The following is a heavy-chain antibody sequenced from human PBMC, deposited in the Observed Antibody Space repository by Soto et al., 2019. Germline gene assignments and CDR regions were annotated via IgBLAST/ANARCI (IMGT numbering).Heavy chain of an antibody. CDR2: ISSSSSYI. J-gene: IGHJ5*02. D-gene: IGHD5-12*01. CDR3: AKGGPTFLNWFGP. Sequence: PAGTLSLSCAASGFTFSSYSMNWVRHAPGKGLEWVSPISSSSSYIYYADSVKGRFTISRDNSKNTLYLQMKSLRADDTAAYYCAKGGPTFLNWFGPWGQGALVTVSS. CDR1: GFTFSSYS. V-gene: IGHV3-21*04.